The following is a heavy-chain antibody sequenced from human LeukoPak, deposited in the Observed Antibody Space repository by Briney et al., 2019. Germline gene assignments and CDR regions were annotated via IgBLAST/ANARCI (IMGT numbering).Heavy chain of an antibody. D-gene: IGHD3-22*01. V-gene: IGHV4-59*01. CDR1: GGSISSYY. CDR2: IYYSGST. J-gene: IGHJ4*02. Sequence: SETLSLTCTVSGGSISSYYWSWIRQPPGKGLEWIGYIYYSGSTNYNPSLKSRVTISVDTSKNQFSLKLSSVTAADTAVYYCARAGNYYDSSGNGYVDYWGQGTLVTVSS. CDR3: ARAGNYYDSSGNGYVDY.